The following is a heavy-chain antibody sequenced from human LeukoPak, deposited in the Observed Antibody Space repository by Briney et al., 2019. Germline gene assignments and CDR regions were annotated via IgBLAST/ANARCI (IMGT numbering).Heavy chain of an antibody. CDR2: ISAYNGNT. Sequence: GASVKVSCKASGYTFTGYYMHWVRQAPGQGLEWMGWISAYNGNTNYAQKFQGRVTMTRNTSISTAYMELSSLRSEDTAVYYCATQRRGGTPSYYMDVWGKGTTVTISS. CDR1: GYTFTGYY. J-gene: IGHJ6*03. V-gene: IGHV1-2*02. CDR3: ATQRRGGTPSYYMDV. D-gene: IGHD2-15*01.